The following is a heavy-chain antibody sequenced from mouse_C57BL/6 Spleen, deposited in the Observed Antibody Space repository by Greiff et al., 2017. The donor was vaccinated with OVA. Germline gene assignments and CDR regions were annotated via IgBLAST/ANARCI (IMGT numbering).Heavy chain of an antibody. V-gene: IGHV1-19*01. Sequence: EVQLQQSGPVLVKPGASVKLSCKASGYTFTDYYMNWVKQSPGKSLEWIGDINPCNGGTSYNQKFKGKATLTVDKSSSTAYMELNRLTSEDDAVDYCARSGTTVVARAMDYWGQGTSVTVSS. CDR2: INPCNGGT. D-gene: IGHD1-1*01. J-gene: IGHJ4*01. CDR3: ARSGTTVVARAMDY. CDR1: GYTFTDYY.